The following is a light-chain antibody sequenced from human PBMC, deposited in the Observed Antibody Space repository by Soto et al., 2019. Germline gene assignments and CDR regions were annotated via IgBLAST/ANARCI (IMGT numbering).Light chain of an antibody. J-gene: IGKJ1*01. Sequence: EVVLTQSPDTLSLPPGERATLSCRASQSVSSNLAWYQQKPGQAPRLLIYGASSRATGIPDRFSGSGSGTDFTLSISRLEPEDFAVYYCQQYSSLWTFGQGTKVDIK. V-gene: IGKV3-20*01. CDR1: QSVSSN. CDR3: QQYSSLWT. CDR2: GAS.